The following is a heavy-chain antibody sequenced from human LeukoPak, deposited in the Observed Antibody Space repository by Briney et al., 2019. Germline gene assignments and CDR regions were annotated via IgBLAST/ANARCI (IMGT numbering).Heavy chain of an antibody. J-gene: IGHJ4*02. CDR2: IRDDGNNK. D-gene: IGHD3-16*01. CDR3: AKDGKITPDY. CDR1: GFTFSNYG. V-gene: IGHV3-30*02. Sequence: GGSLRLSCAASGFTFSNYGMHWVRQAPGKGLEWVAFIRDDGNNKQYTDSVKGRFTISRDNSKNTLSLEMNSLRAEDTAVYYCAKDGKITPDYWGQGTLVTVSS.